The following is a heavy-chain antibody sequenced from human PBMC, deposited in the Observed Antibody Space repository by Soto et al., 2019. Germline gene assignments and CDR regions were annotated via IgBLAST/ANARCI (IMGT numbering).Heavy chain of an antibody. CDR3: GRGRSGQIVVFY. V-gene: IGHV1-2*02. Sequence: WASVKVSCKASGYTFTGHYIHWVRQAPEQGPEWMGEIGPESGATRYAQKFQGRGTMTMDMSITTVYMELSNLSPDDTAVYYCGRGRSGQIVVFYWGQGTPVTVSS. CDR1: GYTFTGHY. CDR2: IGPESGAT. J-gene: IGHJ4*02. D-gene: IGHD5-12*01.